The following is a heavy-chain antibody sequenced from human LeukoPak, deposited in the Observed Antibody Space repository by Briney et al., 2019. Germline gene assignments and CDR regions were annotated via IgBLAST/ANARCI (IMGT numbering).Heavy chain of an antibody. V-gene: IGHV3-66*04. D-gene: IGHD4-17*01. CDR1: GFTASSKY. Sequence: GGSLRLSCTASGFTASSKYMSWVRQDPGKGLEWVSFIRGDATTAYADSVQGRFTISRDDSKNTLYLQMDSLRVEDTAVYYCARRRGGYGEGEFDYWGQGTLVTVSS. CDR2: IRGDATT. J-gene: IGHJ4*02. CDR3: ARRRGGYGEGEFDY.